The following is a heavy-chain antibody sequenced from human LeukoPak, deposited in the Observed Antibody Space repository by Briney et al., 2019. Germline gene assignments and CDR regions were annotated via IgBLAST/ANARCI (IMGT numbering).Heavy chain of an antibody. D-gene: IGHD3-9*01. V-gene: IGHV3-23*01. CDR3: AKKTNYDILTGYSDAFDI. J-gene: IGHJ3*02. CDR2: ISGSGVIT. CDR1: GFTFSSDA. Sequence: PGGSLRLSCAASGFTFSSDAMSWVRQAPGKGLEWVSAISGSGVITYYADSVKGRFTISRDNSKNTLYLQMNSLRAEDTAVYYCAKKTNYDILTGYSDAFDIWGQGTMVTVSS.